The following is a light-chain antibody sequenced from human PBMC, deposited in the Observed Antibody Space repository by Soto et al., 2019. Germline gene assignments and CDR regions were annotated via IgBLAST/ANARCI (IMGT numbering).Light chain of an antibody. Sequence: DRVLTSSRDSLAASMAERATIHCKSSQSILFNSDNYNYLAWYQQKAGQSPKLLFYWASIRESGVPDRFSGSGSGTDFTLTIGSLQAEDVAVYYCQQYYSSPPGTFGQGTNVDMK. CDR3: QQYYSSPPGT. CDR2: WAS. J-gene: IGKJ1*01. CDR1: QSILFNSDNYNY. V-gene: IGKV4-1*01.